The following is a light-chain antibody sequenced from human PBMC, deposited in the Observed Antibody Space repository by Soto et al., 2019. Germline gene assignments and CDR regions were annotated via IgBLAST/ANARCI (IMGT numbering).Light chain of an antibody. CDR2: EVI. CDR1: SSDVGDYDY. J-gene: IGLJ3*02. Sequence: QSALTQPPSASGSPGQSVTISCAGTSSDVGDYDYVSWYQLHPGKAPKLLIYEVIKRPSGVPDRFSGSKTGNTASLTVSGLQAEDEADYYCSSYAGSNGLLFGGGTQRPS. V-gene: IGLV2-8*01. CDR3: SSYAGSNGLL.